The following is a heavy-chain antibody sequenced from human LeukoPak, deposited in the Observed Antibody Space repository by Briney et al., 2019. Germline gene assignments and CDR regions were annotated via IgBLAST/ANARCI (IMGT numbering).Heavy chain of an antibody. V-gene: IGHV3-73*01. D-gene: IGHD3-10*01. Sequence: PGGSLRLSCAASGFTFSGSAMHWVRQASGKGLEWVGRIRSKANSYATAYAASVKGRFTISRDDPKNTAYLQMNSLKTEDTAVYYCTRLTGSGSYYNGDYFDYWGQGTLVTVSS. CDR1: GFTFSGSA. CDR2: IRSKANSYAT. J-gene: IGHJ4*02. CDR3: TRLTGSGSYYNGDYFDY.